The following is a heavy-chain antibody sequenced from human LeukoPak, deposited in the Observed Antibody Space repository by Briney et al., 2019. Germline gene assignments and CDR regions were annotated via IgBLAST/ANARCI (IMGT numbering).Heavy chain of an antibody. J-gene: IGHJ4*02. V-gene: IGHV3-30-3*01. CDR1: GLTFSSYA. D-gene: IGHD6-19*01. CDR3: GGGRRSGWDLFDY. Sequence: GRSLRLSCAASGLTFSSYAMDWGRQAPGRGLGWGAVISYDGSNKYYADSVKGRITTFRDNSKNTLFLQMNSPGAEAAAVYYWGGGRRSGWDLFDYWGQGTLVTVSS. CDR2: ISYDGSNK.